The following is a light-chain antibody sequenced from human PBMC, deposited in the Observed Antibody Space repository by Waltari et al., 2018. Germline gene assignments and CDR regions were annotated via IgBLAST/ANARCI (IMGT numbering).Light chain of an antibody. V-gene: IGLV1-44*01. CDR3: AAWDASLNGWM. CDR1: RSNIGSNH. Sequence: QSLLTQPPSASGTPGQRVIISCSGSRSNIGSNHVNWFQQLPGTAPKLLIYSNDERPSGVPDRFSGSKSGTSASLAISGLQSEDEADYYCAAWDASLNGWMFGGGTKLTVL. CDR2: SND. J-gene: IGLJ3*02.